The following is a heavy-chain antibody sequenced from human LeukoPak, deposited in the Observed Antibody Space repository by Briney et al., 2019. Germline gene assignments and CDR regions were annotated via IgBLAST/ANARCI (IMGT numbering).Heavy chain of an antibody. D-gene: IGHD6-19*01. Sequence: PGGSLRLSCAASGFTFSSYAMHWVRQAPGKGLEWVAVISYDGSNKYYADSVKGRFTISRDNSKNTLYLQMNSLRAEDTAVYYCARVSSGRGAFDIWGQGTMVTVSS. CDR2: ISYDGSNK. CDR1: GFTFSSYA. V-gene: IGHV3-30-3*01. J-gene: IGHJ3*02. CDR3: ARVSSGRGAFDI.